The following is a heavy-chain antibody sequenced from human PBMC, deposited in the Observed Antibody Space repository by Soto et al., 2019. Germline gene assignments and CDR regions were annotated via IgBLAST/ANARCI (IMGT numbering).Heavy chain of an antibody. CDR2: IIPYIATV. J-gene: IGHJ6*02. D-gene: IGHD3-10*01. Sequence: VKVSCKASGGSFSSYAISWVRQAPGQGLDWMGGIIPYIATVNFAQKFQDRVTISADEYTNTVYMELSSLRSEDTAVYFCARHRPYFGSGSYYYGMDVWGQGTTVTVSS. CDR1: GGSFSSYA. CDR3: ARHRPYFGSGSYYYGMDV. V-gene: IGHV1-69*01.